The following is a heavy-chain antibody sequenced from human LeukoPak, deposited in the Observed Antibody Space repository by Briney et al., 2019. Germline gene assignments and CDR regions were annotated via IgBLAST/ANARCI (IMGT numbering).Heavy chain of an antibody. CDR3: AKKSCSGGSCSIDY. Sequence: GGSLRLSCAAPGFTSSSYGMHWVRQAPGKGLEWVAFIRYDGSNKYYADSVKGRFTISRDNSKNTLYLQMNSLRAEDTAVYYCAKKSCSGGSCSIDYWGQGTLVTVSS. D-gene: IGHD2-15*01. V-gene: IGHV3-30*02. CDR1: GFTSSSYG. J-gene: IGHJ4*02. CDR2: IRYDGSNK.